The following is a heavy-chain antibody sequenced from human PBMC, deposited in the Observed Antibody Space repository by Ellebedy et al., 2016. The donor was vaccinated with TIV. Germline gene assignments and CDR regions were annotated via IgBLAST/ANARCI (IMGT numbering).Heavy chain of an antibody. CDR1: GGTFSSYA. J-gene: IGHJ4*02. CDR3: ARGVSYGLEY. D-gene: IGHD5-18*01. Sequence: ASVKVSCKASGGTFSSYAISWVRQAPGQGLEWMGIINPSGGSTSYAQKFQGRVTMTRDTSTSTVYMELSSLRSEDTAVYYCARGVSYGLEYWGQGTLVTVSS. CDR2: INPSGGST. V-gene: IGHV1-46*01.